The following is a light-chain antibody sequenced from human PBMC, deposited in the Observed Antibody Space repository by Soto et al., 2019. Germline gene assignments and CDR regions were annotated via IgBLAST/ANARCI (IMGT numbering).Light chain of an antibody. Sequence: EIVLTQSPGTLSLSPGEIAALSCKASQSVSSTYLAWCQQKPGQAPRLLIYGASTRATGIPDRFSGSGSGTDFTLTISSLESEDFAVYYCQHYGSLYRTFGGGTKVDNK. V-gene: IGKV3-20*01. J-gene: IGKJ4*02. CDR1: QSVSSTY. CDR2: GAS. CDR3: QHYGSLYRT.